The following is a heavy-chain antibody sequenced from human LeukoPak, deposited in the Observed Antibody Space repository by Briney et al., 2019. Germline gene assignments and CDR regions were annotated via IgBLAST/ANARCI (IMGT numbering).Heavy chain of an antibody. D-gene: IGHD6-19*01. CDR2: ISGGGGDR. V-gene: IGHV3-23*01. CDR1: GFIFRNYA. CDR3: GKAEAGTYYFDY. Sequence: GGSLRLSCAASGFIFRNYAMRWVRQAPGKGLEWVSAISGGGGDRFYADSVKGRFTISRDNSKNTLYLQMSSLRVGDTAVYYCGKAEAGTYYFDYWGQGTLVTVSS. J-gene: IGHJ4*02.